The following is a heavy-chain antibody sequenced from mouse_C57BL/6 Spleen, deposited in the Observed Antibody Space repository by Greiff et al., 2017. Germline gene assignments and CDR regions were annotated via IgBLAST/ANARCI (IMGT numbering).Heavy chain of an antibody. Sequence: EVQLQESGPGLVKPSQSLSLTCSVTGYSITSGYYWNWIRQFPGNKLEWMGYISYDGSNNYNPSLKNRISITRDKSKNQFFLKVNSVTTEETATYYCASDTYSNSFAYWGQGTLVTVSA. CDR2: ISYDGSN. D-gene: IGHD2-5*01. CDR3: ASDTYSNSFAY. J-gene: IGHJ3*01. V-gene: IGHV3-6*01. CDR1: GYSITSGYY.